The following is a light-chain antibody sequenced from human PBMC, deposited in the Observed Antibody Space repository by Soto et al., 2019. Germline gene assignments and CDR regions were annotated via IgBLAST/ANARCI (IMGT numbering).Light chain of an antibody. CDR1: SSDVGSYNR. Sequence: QSALTQPPSVSGSPGQSVAISCTGTSSDVGSYNRVAWYQQPPGTAPKLIISEVNNRPSGVPDRFSGSKSGNTASLTISGLQAEDEADYYCSSYTSTNTYVFGTGTKFTVL. CDR2: EVN. CDR3: SSYTSTNTYV. V-gene: IGLV2-18*02. J-gene: IGLJ1*01.